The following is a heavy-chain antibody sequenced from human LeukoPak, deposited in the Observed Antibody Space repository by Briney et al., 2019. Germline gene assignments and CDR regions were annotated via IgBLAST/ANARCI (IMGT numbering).Heavy chain of an antibody. J-gene: IGHJ4*02. D-gene: IGHD2-2*01. CDR2: ISGSGGST. V-gene: IGHV3-23*01. CDR3: AKASPGIVVVPAAMHFDY. Sequence: GGSLRLSCAASGFTFSSYAMSWVRQAPGKGLEWVSAISGSGGSTYYADSVKGRFTISRDNSKNTLYLQMNSLRAEDTAVYYCAKASPGIVVVPAAMHFDYWGQGTLVTVSS. CDR1: GFTFSSYA.